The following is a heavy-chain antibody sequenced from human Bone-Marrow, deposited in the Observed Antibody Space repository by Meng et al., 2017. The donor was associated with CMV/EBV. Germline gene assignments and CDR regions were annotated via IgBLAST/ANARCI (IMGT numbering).Heavy chain of an antibody. J-gene: IGHJ5*02. CDR2: INWNGGST. V-gene: IGHV3-20*04. CDR3: ARVIVVVPAAIDANWFDP. CDR1: GFTFDDYG. Sequence: GESLKISCAASGFTFDDYGMSWVRQAPGKGLEWVSGINWNGGSTGYADSVKGRFTISRDNAKNSLYLQMNSLRAEDTALYYCARVIVVVPAAIDANWFDPWGQGTLVTVSS. D-gene: IGHD2-2*01.